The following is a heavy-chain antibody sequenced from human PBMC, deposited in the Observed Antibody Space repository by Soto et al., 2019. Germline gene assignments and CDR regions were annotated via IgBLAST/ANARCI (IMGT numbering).Heavy chain of an antibody. CDR2: ISTSGRTI. Sequence: EVLLVESGGGLVQPGGSLRRSCTASGFTFSSYEMNWVRQAPGKGLEWISYISTSGRTIFDAGSVKGRFTISRDNTRNTLFLQMDSLRPEDTAVYYCARQPAHVYEASPKWFDPWGQGTLVIVSS. V-gene: IGHV3-48*03. J-gene: IGHJ5*02. CDR1: GFTFSSYE. CDR3: ARQPAHVYEASPKWFDP. D-gene: IGHD3-16*01.